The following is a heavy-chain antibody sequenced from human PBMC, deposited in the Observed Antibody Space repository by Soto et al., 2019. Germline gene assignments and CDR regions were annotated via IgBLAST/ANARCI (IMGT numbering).Heavy chain of an antibody. J-gene: IGHJ4*02. V-gene: IGHV3-21*06. CDR1: GFTFTGYS. CDR2: ISSTTNYI. CDR3: ARESEDLTSNFDY. Sequence: LRLSCAASGFTFTGYSMNWVRQAPGKGLGWVSSISSTTNYIYYGDSMKGRFTISGDNAKNSLYLEVNSLRAEDTAVYYCARESEDLTSNFDYWGQGTLGPVSS.